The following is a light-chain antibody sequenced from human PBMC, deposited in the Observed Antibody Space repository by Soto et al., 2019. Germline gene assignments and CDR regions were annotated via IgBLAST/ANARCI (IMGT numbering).Light chain of an antibody. J-gene: IGKJ4*01. CDR1: QGISSW. Sequence: DLQMTQSPSSVSASVGDRVTITCRASQGISSWLAWYQQKPGKAPKLLIYAASSLQSGVPSRFSGSGSGTEFTLTISSLQPDDFATYYCRQYLSYPVTFGGGTKVEMK. V-gene: IGKV1D-16*01. CDR2: AAS. CDR3: RQYLSYPVT.